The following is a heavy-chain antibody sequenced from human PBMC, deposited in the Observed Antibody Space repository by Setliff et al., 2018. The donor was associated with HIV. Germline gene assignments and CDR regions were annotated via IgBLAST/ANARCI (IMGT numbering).Heavy chain of an antibody. CDR2: VNQSGST. Sequence: SETLSLTCVVYHASFSDYYRGWVRQAPGKGLEWIGEVNQSGSTNYNSSLKSRVTMSKDLSKKQFSLKLMSLTAADTAVYYCVVRVYGPIEYWGQGKQVTVSS. V-gene: IGHV4-34*01. D-gene: IGHD4-17*01. CDR1: HASFSDYY. CDR3: VVRVYGPIEY. J-gene: IGHJ4*02.